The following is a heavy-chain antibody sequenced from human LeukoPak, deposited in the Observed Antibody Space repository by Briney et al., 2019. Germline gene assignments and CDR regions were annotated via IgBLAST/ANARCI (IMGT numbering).Heavy chain of an antibody. CDR1: GGSISGSY. V-gene: IGHV4-59*01. D-gene: IGHD6-6*01. CDR2: IYYSGST. Sequence: SSETLSLTCTVSGGSISGSYWSWIRQAPGKGLEWIGYIYYSGSTNYNPSLKSRVTISVDTSKNQFSLKLSSVTAADTAVYYCARGSPYSSSLCFDYWGQGTLVTVSS. J-gene: IGHJ4*02. CDR3: ARGSPYSSSLCFDY.